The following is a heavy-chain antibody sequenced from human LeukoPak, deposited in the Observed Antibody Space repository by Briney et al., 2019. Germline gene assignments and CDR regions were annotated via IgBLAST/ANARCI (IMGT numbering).Heavy chain of an antibody. J-gene: IGHJ6*02. V-gene: IGHV3-30-3*01. Sequence: GGSLRLSCAASGFTFSSYAMSWVRQAPGKGLEWVAVISYDGSNKYYADSVKGRFTISRDNSKNTLYLQMNSLRAEDTAVYYCARDWVTRWLPRTYYYYGMDVWGQGTTVTVSS. CDR2: ISYDGSNK. CDR1: GFTFSSYA. CDR3: ARDWVTRWLPRTYYYYGMDV. D-gene: IGHD5-24*01.